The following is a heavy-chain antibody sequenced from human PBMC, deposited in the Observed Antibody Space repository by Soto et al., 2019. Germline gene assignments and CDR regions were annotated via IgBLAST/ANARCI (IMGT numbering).Heavy chain of an antibody. CDR3: ARHEGVPAADGLDV. V-gene: IGHV5-10-1*01. J-gene: IGHJ6*02. D-gene: IGHD2-2*01. CDR2: IDPSDSYT. Sequence: PGESLKISCKGSGYSFTSYWITWVRQLPVKGLEWMGRIDPSDSYTTYSPSFQGHITISADKSISTAYLQWSSLKASDTAVYYCARHEGVPAADGLDVWSQGTTVTVSS. CDR1: GYSFTSYW.